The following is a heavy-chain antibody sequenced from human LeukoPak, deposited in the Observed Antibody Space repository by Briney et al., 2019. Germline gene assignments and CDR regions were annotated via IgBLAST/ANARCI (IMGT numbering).Heavy chain of an antibody. CDR2: IYYSGST. D-gene: IGHD2-2*01. J-gene: IGHJ6*03. CDR3: ARRVIRYCSSTSCSTHYYYYYMDV. Sequence: SETLSLTCTVSGGSISSSSYYWGWIRQSPGKGLEWIGSIYYSGSTYYNPSLKSRVTISVDTSKNQFSLKLSSVTAADTAVYYCARRVIRYCSSTSCSTHYYYYYMDVWGKGTTVTVSS. CDR1: GGSISSSSYY. V-gene: IGHV4-39*01.